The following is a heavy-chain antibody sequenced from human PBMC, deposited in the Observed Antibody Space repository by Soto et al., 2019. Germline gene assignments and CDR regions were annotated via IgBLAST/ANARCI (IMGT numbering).Heavy chain of an antibody. CDR1: GFTFSNAL. CDR3: TTLSPASRGYYDYFDY. Sequence: GGSLRLSCAASGFTFSNALMNWVRQAPGKGLEWVGRIKSKTDGGTTDYAAPVKGRFTISRDDSKNTLYLQMNSLKTEDTAVYYCTTLSPASRGYYDYFDYWGQGTLVTVSS. D-gene: IGHD3-3*01. CDR2: IKSKTDGGTT. V-gene: IGHV3-15*07. J-gene: IGHJ4*02.